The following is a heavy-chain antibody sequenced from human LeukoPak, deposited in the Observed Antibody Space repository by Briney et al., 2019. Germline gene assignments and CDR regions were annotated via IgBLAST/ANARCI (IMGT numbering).Heavy chain of an antibody. D-gene: IGHD1-26*01. CDR2: INPNSGGA. CDR3: ARDLTSTSNWEFDY. Sequence: ASVKVSCKASGYTFADYFIHWVRQAPGQGLEWMGRINPNSGGAEYAPKFQGWVTMTRDTSISTAYVEVSRLISDDTAVYYYARDLTSTSNWEFDYWGQGTLVIVSS. V-gene: IGHV1-2*04. J-gene: IGHJ4*02. CDR1: GYTFADYF.